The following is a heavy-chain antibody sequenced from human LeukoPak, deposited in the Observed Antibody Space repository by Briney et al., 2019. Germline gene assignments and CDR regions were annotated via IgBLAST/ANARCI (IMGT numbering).Heavy chain of an antibody. J-gene: IGHJ4*02. CDR2: INPSEGST. D-gene: IGHD2-21*02. Sequence: ASVKVSCKASGYTFTNYHIHWVRQAPGQGLEWMGIINPSEGSTIHAQKFQGRVTMTRATSTITVYMELSSLRSEDTAVYYCARGTYCGGDCNSLGANYYFDFWGQGSLVTVSS. V-gene: IGHV1-46*01. CDR3: ARGTYCGGDCNSLGANYYFDF. CDR1: GYTFTNYH.